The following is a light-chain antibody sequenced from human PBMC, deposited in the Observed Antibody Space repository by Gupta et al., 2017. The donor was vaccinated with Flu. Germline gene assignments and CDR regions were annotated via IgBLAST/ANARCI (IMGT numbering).Light chain of an antibody. CDR1: QGISSH. CDR3: QHRNNYPIT. CDR2: TAS. J-gene: IGKJ5*01. V-gene: IGKV1-9*01. Sequence: DIQLTQSPSFLSASVGDRVTITCRASQGISSHLAWYQQKPGKAPKLLIHTASTLQSGVPSRFSGSGSGAEFTLTINSLQPEDFATYYCQHRNNYPITFGQGTRLDIK.